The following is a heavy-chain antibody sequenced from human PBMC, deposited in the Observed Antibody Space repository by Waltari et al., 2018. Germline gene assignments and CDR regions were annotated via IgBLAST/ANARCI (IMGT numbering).Heavy chain of an antibody. V-gene: IGHV3-49*04. J-gene: IGHJ4*02. Sequence: EVQLVESGGGLVQLGRSLRLYCTASGFTFGDYAMTWVRQAPGKGLEWVGFIRSKAYGGTTEYAASVKGRFTISRDDSNSIAYLQMNSLKTEDTAVYYCTTPRYSSGWAFDYWGQGTLVTVSS. CDR3: TTPRYSSGWAFDY. CDR1: GFTFGDYA. D-gene: IGHD6-19*01. CDR2: IRSKAYGGTT.